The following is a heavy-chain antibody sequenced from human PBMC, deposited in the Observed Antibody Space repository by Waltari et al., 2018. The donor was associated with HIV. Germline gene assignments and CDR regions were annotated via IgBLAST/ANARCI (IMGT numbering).Heavy chain of an antibody. Sequence: QVQLVESGGGVVQPAKSLRLSCAASGFTFINDGMVWARQAPGKGLEWVTVIWYDGSTKYSADLVKGRRTTSKEDSENTLQRQVNSLTSEDTAVYYWARVTGNSEGSWFDLWGQGTLVSVSS. D-gene: IGHD1-20*01. CDR2: IWYDGSTK. V-gene: IGHV3-33*01. CDR1: GFTFINDG. CDR3: ARVTGNSEGSWFDL. J-gene: IGHJ5*02.